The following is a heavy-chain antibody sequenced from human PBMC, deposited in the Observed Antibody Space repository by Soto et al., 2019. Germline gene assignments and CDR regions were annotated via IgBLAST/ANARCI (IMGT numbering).Heavy chain of an antibody. D-gene: IGHD3-3*01. CDR2: INHSGST. CDR3: ASGPRLRFLELLQHRAIGLVFDY. J-gene: IGHJ4*02. Sequence: ETLSLTCAVYGGSFSGYYCSWIRQPPGKGLEWIGEINHSGSTNYNPSLKSRVTISVDTSKNQFSLKLSSVTAADTAGYYCASGPRLRFLELLQHRAIGLVFDYWGQGNLVTVFS. CDR1: GGSFSGYY. V-gene: IGHV4-34*01.